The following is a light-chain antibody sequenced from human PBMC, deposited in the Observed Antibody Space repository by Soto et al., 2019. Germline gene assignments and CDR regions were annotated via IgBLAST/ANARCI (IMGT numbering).Light chain of an antibody. V-gene: IGLV1-44*01. Sequence: QAVVTQPPSASGTPGQRVTISCSGSGSSIGTNTVNWYRQLPGTAPKLLIYGNNQRPSGVPDRFSGSKPGTSASLAISGLQSEDEAEYYCAAWDGSLNNVLFGGGTKLTVL. CDR3: AAWDGSLNNVL. CDR2: GNN. J-gene: IGLJ2*01. CDR1: GSSIGTNT.